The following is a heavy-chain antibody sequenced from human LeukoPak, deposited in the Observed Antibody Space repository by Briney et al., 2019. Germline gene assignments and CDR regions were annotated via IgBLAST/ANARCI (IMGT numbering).Heavy chain of an antibody. D-gene: IGHD1-26*01. Sequence: QPGGSLRLSCAASGFTFSDYYMDWARQAPGKGLEWVGRSKDKANSYSAHYGASVAGRFTISRDESENSLYLQMNSLKTEDTAVYYCARDRRGSYDNWGQGTLVTVSS. J-gene: IGHJ4*02. CDR3: ARDRRGSYDN. CDR2: SKDKANSYSA. CDR1: GFTFSDYY. V-gene: IGHV3-72*01.